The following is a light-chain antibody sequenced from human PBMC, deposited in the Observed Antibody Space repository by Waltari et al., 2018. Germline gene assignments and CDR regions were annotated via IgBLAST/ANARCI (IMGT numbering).Light chain of an antibody. CDR2: STS. Sequence: EMVLMHAPGTLYLSPGERATLYSMSSQTINNNYVAWYQHNPGQAPRLLIHSTSSSATGIPDGFSCGGSWTDFTLTISRPEPEDFAMYYCQQLDDSPPSWMFGQGTKVEIK. J-gene: IGKJ1*01. CDR3: QQLDDSPPSWM. CDR1: QTINNNY. V-gene: IGKV3-20*01.